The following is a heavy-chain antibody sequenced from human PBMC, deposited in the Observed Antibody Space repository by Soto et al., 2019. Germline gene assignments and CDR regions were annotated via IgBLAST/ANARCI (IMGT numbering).Heavy chain of an antibody. D-gene: IGHD6-13*01. J-gene: IGHJ4*02. Sequence: VQLQESCPGLVKPSETLSLTCTVSGGSISGYYWSWIRQSPGKGLEWIGYIHYSGSTNYNPSLKSRVTISVDTSKNQLSLKLSSVTAADTAVYYCARGSAAGTKSPFDYWGQGTLVTVSS. V-gene: IGHV4-59*01. CDR2: IHYSGST. CDR3: ARGSAAGTKSPFDY. CDR1: GGSISGYY.